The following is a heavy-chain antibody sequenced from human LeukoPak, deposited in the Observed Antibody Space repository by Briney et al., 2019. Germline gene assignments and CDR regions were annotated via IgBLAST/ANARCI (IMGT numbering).Heavy chain of an antibody. CDR1: GDSVSSNSAA. Sequence: SQTLSLTCAISGDSVSSNSAAWNWIRQSPSGGLELLGRTYYRYKWYNDYAVSVKSRITINPDTSKNQFSLQLNSVTPEDTAVYYCALERLRRFDPWGQGTLVTVSS. D-gene: IGHD1-1*01. J-gene: IGHJ5*02. CDR2: TYYRYKWYN. V-gene: IGHV6-1*01. CDR3: ALERLRRFDP.